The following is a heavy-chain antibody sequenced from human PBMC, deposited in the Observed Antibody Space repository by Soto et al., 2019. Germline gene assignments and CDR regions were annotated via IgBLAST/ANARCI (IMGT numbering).Heavy chain of an antibody. D-gene: IGHD1-26*01. CDR1: GGTFSSYA. J-gene: IGHJ6*02. V-gene: IGHV1-69*13. Sequence: SVKVSCKASGGTFSSYAISWVRQAPGQGLEWMGGIIPIFGTANYAQKFQGRVTITADESTSTAYMELSSLRSEDTAVYYCARANEWEPTPNSGMDVWGQGSKGTVCS. CDR2: IIPIFGTA. CDR3: ARANEWEPTPNSGMDV.